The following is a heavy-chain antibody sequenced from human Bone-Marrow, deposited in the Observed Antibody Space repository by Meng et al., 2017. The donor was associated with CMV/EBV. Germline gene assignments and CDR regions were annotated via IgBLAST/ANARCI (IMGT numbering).Heavy chain of an antibody. J-gene: IGHJ4*02. Sequence: GGSLRLSCTASGFTFSKCGMHWVRQAPGKGLEWVAVIWYDGSEEYYADNVKGRFTISRDNYRHMLYLQMNNLRAEDTAVYYCAKAPYSGGFDSWCQGTLVTVYS. CDR3: AKAPYSGGFDS. D-gene: IGHD3-10*01. CDR1: GFTFSKCG. V-gene: IGHV3-33*03. CDR2: IWYDGSEE.